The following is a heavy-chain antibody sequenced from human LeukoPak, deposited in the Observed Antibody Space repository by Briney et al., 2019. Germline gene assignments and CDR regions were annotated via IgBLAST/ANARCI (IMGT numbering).Heavy chain of an antibody. D-gene: IGHD3-22*01. CDR1: GFTFSSYG. CDR3: AKGDYYDSSGCYYWSRYFDY. J-gene: IGHJ4*02. V-gene: IGHV3-30*18. Sequence: GGSLRLSCAASGFTFSSYGMHWVRQAPGKGLEWVAVISYDGSNKYYADSVKGRFTISRDNSKNTLYLQMNSLRAEDTAVYYCAKGDYYDSSGCYYWSRYFDYWGQGTLVTVSS. CDR2: ISYDGSNK.